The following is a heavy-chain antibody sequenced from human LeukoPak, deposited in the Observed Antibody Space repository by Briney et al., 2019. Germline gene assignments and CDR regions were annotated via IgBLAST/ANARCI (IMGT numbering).Heavy chain of an antibody. CDR3: ANHYGSGSYETLDY. CDR2: IIGSGGST. CDR1: GFTFSSYA. J-gene: IGHJ4*02. D-gene: IGHD3-10*01. Sequence: GGSLRLSCTASGFTFSSYAMSWVRQAPGKWLEWVSAIIGSGGSTYYADSVKGRFTISRDTSKNPLYLQMNSLRAEDKAVYYCANHYGSGSYETLDYWGQGTLVTVSS. V-gene: IGHV3-23*01.